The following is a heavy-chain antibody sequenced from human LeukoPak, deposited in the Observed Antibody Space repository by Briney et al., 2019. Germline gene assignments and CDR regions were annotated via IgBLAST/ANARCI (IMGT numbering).Heavy chain of an antibody. Sequence: GASVKVSCKASGYTFTSYDINWVRQATGQGLEWMGWMNPNSGNTGYAQKFQGRVTMTRNTSISTAYMELSSLRSEDTAVYYCARGIPTDAYSSGWYWWGQGTLVTVSS. D-gene: IGHD6-19*01. V-gene: IGHV1-8*01. J-gene: IGHJ4*02. CDR1: GYTFTSYD. CDR3: ARGIPTDAYSSGWYW. CDR2: MNPNSGNT.